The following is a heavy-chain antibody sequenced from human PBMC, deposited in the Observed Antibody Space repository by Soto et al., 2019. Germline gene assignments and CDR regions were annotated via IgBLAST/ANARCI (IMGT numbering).Heavy chain of an antibody. CDR2: IKSKTDGGTT. CDR1: GFTFSNAW. V-gene: IGHV3-15*01. Sequence: EVQLVESGGGLVKPGGSLRLSCAASGFTFSNAWMSWVRQAPGKGLEWVGRIKSKTDGGTTDYAAPVKGRFTISRDDSKNTLYLQMNSLKTEDTAVYHCTTDRFCSPIDYWGQGTLVTVSS. CDR3: TTDRFCSPIDY. J-gene: IGHJ4*02. D-gene: IGHD3-10*01.